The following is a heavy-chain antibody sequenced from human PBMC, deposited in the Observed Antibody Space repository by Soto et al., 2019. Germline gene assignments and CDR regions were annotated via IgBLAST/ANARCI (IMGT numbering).Heavy chain of an antibody. CDR3: ARVGYRAVWSLSY. CDR2: MSPESGQS. CDR1: GYNFTSYD. V-gene: IGHV1-8*01. J-gene: IGHJ4*02. D-gene: IGHD3-10*01. Sequence: ASVKVSCKASGYNFTSYDIIWVRQVTGQGLEWMGWMSPESGQSGIEEKFRGRVTLTRNISINTAYLEVNSLTFADTAVFYCARVGYRAVWSLSYWGPATLVPVST.